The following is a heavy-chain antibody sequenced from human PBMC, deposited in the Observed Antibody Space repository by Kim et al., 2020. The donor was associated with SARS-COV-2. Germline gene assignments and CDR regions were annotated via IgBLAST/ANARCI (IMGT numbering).Heavy chain of an antibody. CDR3: ARDLTGITIFGVVTGSYGMDV. J-gene: IGHJ6*02. CDR1: GFTVSSNY. CDR2: IYSGGST. Sequence: GGSLRLSCAASGFTVSSNYMSWVRQAPGKGLEWVSVIYSGGSTYYADSVKGRFTISRDNSKNTLYLQMNSLRAEDTAVYYCARDLTGITIFGVVTGSYGMDVWGQGTTVTVSS. V-gene: IGHV3-66*01. D-gene: IGHD3-3*01.